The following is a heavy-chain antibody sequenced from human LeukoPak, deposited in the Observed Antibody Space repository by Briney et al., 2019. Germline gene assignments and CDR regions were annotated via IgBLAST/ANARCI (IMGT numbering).Heavy chain of an antibody. CDR3: ARESSYGDYVPGTYYYYYMDV. CDR2: ISAYSGIT. Sequence: ASVKVSCKASGYTFTSFGISWVRQAPGQGLEWMGWISAYSGITDFAQKFQGRVTMTRNTSISTAYMELSSLRSEDTAVYYCARESSYGDYVPGTYYYYYMDVWGKGTTVTISS. D-gene: IGHD4-17*01. J-gene: IGHJ6*03. CDR1: GYTFTSFG. V-gene: IGHV1-8*02.